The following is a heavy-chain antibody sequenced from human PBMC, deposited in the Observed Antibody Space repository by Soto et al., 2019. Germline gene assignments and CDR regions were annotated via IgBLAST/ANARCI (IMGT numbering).Heavy chain of an antibody. Sequence: ASVKVSCKVSGYTLTELSMHWVRQAPGKGLEWMGGFDPEDGETIYAQKFQGRVTMTEDTSTDTAYMELSSLRSEGTAVYYCATDLIGDILTGYYAFYYWGQGTLVTVSS. J-gene: IGHJ4*02. CDR1: GYTLTELS. CDR2: FDPEDGET. V-gene: IGHV1-24*01. CDR3: ATDLIGDILTGYYAFYY. D-gene: IGHD3-9*01.